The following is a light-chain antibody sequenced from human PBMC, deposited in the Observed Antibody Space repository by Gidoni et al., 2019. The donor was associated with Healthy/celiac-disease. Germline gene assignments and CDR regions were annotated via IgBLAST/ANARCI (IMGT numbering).Light chain of an antibody. J-gene: IGKJ1*01. CDR2: GAS. Sequence: ELVMTQSPATLSVSPGERATLSCRASQSVSSNLAWYQQKPGQAPRLLIYGASTRATGIPARFSGSGSGTEFTLTISSLQSEDFAVYYCQQYNNWLGTFGQXTKVEIK. V-gene: IGKV3-15*01. CDR1: QSVSSN. CDR3: QQYNNWLGT.